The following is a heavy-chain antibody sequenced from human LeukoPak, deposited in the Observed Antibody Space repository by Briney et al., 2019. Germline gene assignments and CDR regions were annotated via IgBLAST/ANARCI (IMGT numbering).Heavy chain of an antibody. CDR1: GGTFSSYA. D-gene: IGHD5-24*01. CDR3: AIGARNGYNYGAFDI. J-gene: IGHJ3*02. V-gene: IGHV1-69*01. CDR2: IIPIFGTA. Sequence: ASVKVSCEASGGTFSSYAISWVRQAPGQGLEWMGGIIPIFGTANYAQKFQGRVTITADESTSTAYMELSSLRSEDTAVYYCAIGARNGYNYGAFDIWGQGTMVTVSS.